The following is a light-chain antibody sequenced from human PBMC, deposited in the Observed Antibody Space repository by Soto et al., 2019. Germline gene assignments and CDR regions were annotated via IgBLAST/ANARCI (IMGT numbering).Light chain of an antibody. CDR2: DAS. V-gene: IGKV3-11*01. CDR1: QSVSSY. CDR3: QQRSNWPPIT. Sequence: EIVLTQSLGTLSLSPGERATLSGRASQSVSSYLAWYQQKPGQAPRLLIYDASNRATGIPARFSGSGSGTDFTLTISSLEPEDFVVYYCQQRSNWPPITFGQGTRMEIK. J-gene: IGKJ5*01.